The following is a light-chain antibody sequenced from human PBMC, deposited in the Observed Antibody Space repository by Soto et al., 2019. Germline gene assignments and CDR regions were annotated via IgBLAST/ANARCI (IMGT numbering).Light chain of an antibody. V-gene: IGKV1-5*03. CDR3: QQYKSFSLA. CDR1: QSISNW. Sequence: DIQMTQSPSTLSASVGDRVTITCRASQSISNWLAWYQQKPGKAPKLLIYKTSNLDSGVPSRFSGSGSGTEFSRTISSLQPDDFATYYCQQYKSFSLAFGGGTRVEV. J-gene: IGKJ4*01. CDR2: KTS.